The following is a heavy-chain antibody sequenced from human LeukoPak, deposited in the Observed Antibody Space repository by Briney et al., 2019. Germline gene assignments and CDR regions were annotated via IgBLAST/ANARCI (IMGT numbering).Heavy chain of an antibody. CDR1: GGTFSSYA. V-gene: IGHV1-18*01. D-gene: IGHD2-2*01. CDR2: ISAYNGNT. Sequence: ASVKVSCKASGGTFSSYAISWVRQAPGQGLEWMGWISAYNGNTNYAQNLQGRVTMTTETSTSTAYMELRSLRSDDTAVYYCARERGYCSSTSCYGYYYYMDVWGKGTTVTVSS. CDR3: ARERGYCSSTSCYGYYYYMDV. J-gene: IGHJ6*03.